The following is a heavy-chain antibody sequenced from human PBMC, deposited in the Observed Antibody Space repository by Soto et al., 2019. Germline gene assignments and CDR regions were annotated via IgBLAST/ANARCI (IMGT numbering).Heavy chain of an antibody. CDR3: ARRGGSSSGYYYYAMDV. CDR1: SEPMNSGGYY. J-gene: IGHJ6*02. Sequence: SETLSLTCSFPSEPMNSGGYYWSWIRQHPGKGLEWIGYIYSNGDTYYNPSLKSRVTISVDTSKNQFSLNLTSVTAADTAVYYCARRGGSSSGYYYYAMDVWGQGTTVTVSS. V-gene: IGHV4-31*03. CDR2: IYSNGDT. D-gene: IGHD6-6*01.